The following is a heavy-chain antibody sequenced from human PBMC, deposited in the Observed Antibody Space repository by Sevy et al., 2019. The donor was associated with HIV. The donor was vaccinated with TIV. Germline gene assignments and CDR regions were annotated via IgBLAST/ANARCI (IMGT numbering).Heavy chain of an antibody. D-gene: IGHD3-16*01. CDR1: GFTFSSYW. CDR2: SNGDGSTT. J-gene: IGHJ6*02. V-gene: IGHV3-74*01. Sequence: GESLKISCAASGFTFSSYWMHWVRQAPGKGLVWVSRSNGDGSTTNYADSVKGRFTISRDNAKNTLYLQMHSLRAEDTAVYYCARDIGGLGSFWGQGTTVTVSS. CDR3: ARDIGGLGSF.